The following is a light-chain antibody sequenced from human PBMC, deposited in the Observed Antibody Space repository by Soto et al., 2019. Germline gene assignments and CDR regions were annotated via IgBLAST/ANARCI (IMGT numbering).Light chain of an antibody. CDR2: DVT. Sequence: QSALTQPRSVSGSPGQSVTISCTGSRNDVSGYNYVSWYQQHPGKAPKLMIYDVTKRPSGVPDRFSGSKSGNTASLTISGLQAEDEADYYCCSYAGSYTYVFGTGTKVTVL. V-gene: IGLV2-11*01. J-gene: IGLJ1*01. CDR1: RNDVSGYNY. CDR3: CSYAGSYTYV.